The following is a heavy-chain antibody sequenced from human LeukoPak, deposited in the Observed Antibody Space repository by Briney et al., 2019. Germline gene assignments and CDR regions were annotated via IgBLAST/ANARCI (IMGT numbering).Heavy chain of an antibody. CDR2: ISYDGTDK. CDR3: AKDQGGYYGSGSYSPLDY. V-gene: IGHV3-30*18. D-gene: IGHD3-10*01. CDR1: GLTFSSYV. J-gene: IGHJ4*02. Sequence: GKSLRLSCAASGLTFSSYVMHWVRQAPGKGLEWVALISYDGTDKYYADSVKGRFTISRDNSKNTLNLQMDSLRPEDTAVYYCAKDQGGYYGSGSYSPLDYWGQGTLVTVSS.